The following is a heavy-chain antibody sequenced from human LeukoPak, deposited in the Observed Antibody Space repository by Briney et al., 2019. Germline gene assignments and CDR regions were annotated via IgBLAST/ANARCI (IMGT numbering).Heavy chain of an antibody. CDR3: AKDDY. J-gene: IGHJ4*02. CDR1: GFTFDDYA. CDR2: ISWNSGSI. V-gene: IGHV3-9*01. Sequence: GGSLRLSCAASGFTFDDYAMHWVRQAPGKGLEWVSGISWNSGSIGYADPVKGRFTISRDNAKNSLYLQMNSLRAEDTALYYCAKDDYWGQGTLVTVSS.